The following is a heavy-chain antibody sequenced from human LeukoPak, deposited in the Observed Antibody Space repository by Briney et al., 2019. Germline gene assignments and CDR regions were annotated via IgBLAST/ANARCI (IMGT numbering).Heavy chain of an antibody. CDR2: ISPHNDNT. CDR3: ARVPSGVPAPYYYGMDV. J-gene: IGHJ6*02. V-gene: IGHV1-18*04. Sequence: ASVKVSCKASGYTFTNHGITWVRRAPGQGLEWMGWISPHNDNTDYAQNLQGRVTMTADTSTNTVYMELRSLRSDDTAMYFCARVPSGVPAPYYYGMDVWGQGTTVIVSS. D-gene: IGHD2-2*01. CDR1: GYTFTNHG.